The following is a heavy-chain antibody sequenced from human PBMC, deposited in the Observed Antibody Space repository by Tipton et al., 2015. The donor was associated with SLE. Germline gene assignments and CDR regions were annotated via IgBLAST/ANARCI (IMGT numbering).Heavy chain of an antibody. CDR3: TRDVEACGDYIY. CDR1: GFTFGDYV. CDR2: IRSETYGGTT. Sequence: SLRLSCTGSGFTFGDYVLNWVRQAPGRGLEWVGFIRSETYGGTTEIAASLKGRFTISRDDSKGIAYLQMNSLRTEDTAIYYCTRDVEACGDYIYWGQGTLVAVSS. D-gene: IGHD4-17*01. V-gene: IGHV3-49*04. J-gene: IGHJ4*02.